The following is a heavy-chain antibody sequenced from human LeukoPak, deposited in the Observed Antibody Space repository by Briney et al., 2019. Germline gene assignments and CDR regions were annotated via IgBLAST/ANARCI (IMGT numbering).Heavy chain of an antibody. CDR3: AREGYYYDTSGYHYTKY. Sequence: SETQSLTCAVYGGSFSGYYWSWIRQPPGKGLEWIGEINHRGSTNHNPSLKSRATISVDTSKNQFSLKLSSVTAADTAVYYCAREGYYYDTSGYHYTKYWGQGTLVTVSS. J-gene: IGHJ4*02. CDR2: INHRGST. V-gene: IGHV4-34*04. CDR1: GGSFSGYY. D-gene: IGHD3-22*01.